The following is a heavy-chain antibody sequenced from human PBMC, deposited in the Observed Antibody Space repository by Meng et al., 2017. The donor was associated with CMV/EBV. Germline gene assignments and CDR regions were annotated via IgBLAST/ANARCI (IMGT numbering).Heavy chain of an antibody. J-gene: IGHJ6*02. CDR2: ISWNSGSI. CDR3: AKVLKHYTDYYQYGMDV. CDR1: GFTFDDYA. V-gene: IGHV3-9*01. D-gene: IGHD3-3*01. Sequence: GGSLRLSCAASGFTFDDYAMHWVRQVPGEGLEWVSGISWNSGSIGYADSVKGRFTISRDNAKNSLYLQMNSLRAEDTAFYYCAKVLKHYTDYYQYGMDVWGQGTTVTVSS.